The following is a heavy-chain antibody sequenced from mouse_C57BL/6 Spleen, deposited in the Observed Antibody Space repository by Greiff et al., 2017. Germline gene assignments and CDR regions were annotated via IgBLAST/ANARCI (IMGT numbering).Heavy chain of an antibody. J-gene: IGHJ2*01. Sequence: EVKLQESGPELVKPGASVKMSCKASGYTFTDYNMHWVKQSPGKSLEWIGYINPNNGGTSYNQKFKGKATLTVNKSSSTAYMELRSLTSEDSAVYYCARLGSSGADYWGQGTTLTVSS. CDR2: INPNNGGT. V-gene: IGHV1-22*01. CDR3: ARLGSSGADY. CDR1: GYTFTDYN. D-gene: IGHD3-2*02.